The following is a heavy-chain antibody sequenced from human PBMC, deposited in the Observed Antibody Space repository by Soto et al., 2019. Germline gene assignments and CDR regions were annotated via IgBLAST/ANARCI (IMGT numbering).Heavy chain of an antibody. J-gene: IGHJ3*01. CDR1: GFTLSDYA. CDR2: VSGSLDTA. Sequence: PGGSLRLSCAASGFTLSDYAMSWVRQAPGKGLEWVSTVSGSLDTAFYADSVKGRFTISRDISNNTLYLQMHSLRAEDTAIYYCVKDSGLPGFGVVVHAFDVEGQGTRV. V-gene: IGHV3-23*01. CDR3: VKDSGLPGFGVVVHAFDV. D-gene: IGHD3-3*01.